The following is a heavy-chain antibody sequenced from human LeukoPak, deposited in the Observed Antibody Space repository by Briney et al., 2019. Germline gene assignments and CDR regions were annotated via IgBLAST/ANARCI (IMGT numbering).Heavy chain of an antibody. V-gene: IGHV1-46*01. D-gene: IGHD1-14*01. CDR1: GYTFTNFY. CDR2: INPTTGST. Sequence: ASVKVSCRASGYTFTNFYLHWVRQAPGQGLEWMGIINPTTGSTTYAQKLQGRVTMTRDMSTSTVYMELSSLRSEDTAVYFCARDLNPQSIGMRAFDIWGQGTMVTASS. J-gene: IGHJ3*02. CDR3: ARDLNPQSIGMRAFDI.